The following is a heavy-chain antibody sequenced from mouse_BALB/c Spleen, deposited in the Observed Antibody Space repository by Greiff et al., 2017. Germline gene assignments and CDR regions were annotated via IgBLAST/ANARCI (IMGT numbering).Heavy chain of an antibody. CDR2: IDPENGNT. CDR1: GYTFTSYY. V-gene: IGHV14-1*02. CDR3: ARRDVSDY. Sequence: VQLQQPGAELVKPGASVKLSCKASGYTFTSYYMHWVKQRPEQGLEWIGWIDPENGNTIYDPKFQGKASITADTSSNTAYLQLSSLTSEDTAVYYCARRDVSDYWGQGTTLTVSS. J-gene: IGHJ2*01.